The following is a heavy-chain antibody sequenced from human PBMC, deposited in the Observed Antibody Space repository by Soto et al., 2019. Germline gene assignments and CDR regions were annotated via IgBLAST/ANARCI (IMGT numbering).Heavy chain of an antibody. CDR2: INTSGGST. D-gene: IGHD1-1*01. Sequence: ASVKVSCKASGYTFTGYGMHWVRQAPGQGLEWMGRINTSGGSTRYAQKFQGRVTMTRDTSTSTVYMELNSLKSEDTAVYYCARGHWTQTLADYYLYSWAQGTLVTVSS. J-gene: IGHJ4*02. CDR1: GYTFTGYG. CDR3: ARGHWTQTLADYYLYS. V-gene: IGHV1-46*01.